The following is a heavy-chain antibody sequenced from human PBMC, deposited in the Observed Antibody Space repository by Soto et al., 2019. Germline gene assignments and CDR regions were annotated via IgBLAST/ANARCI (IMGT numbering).Heavy chain of an antibody. CDR2: IYYSGST. D-gene: IGHD2-15*01. CDR3: ARHGSGGRTFDI. Sequence: SETLSLTCAVSGDSISTYYWSWIRQPPGRRLEWIGYIYYSGSTNQNPSLNSRVTMSVDTSKKQVSLKLTSVTAADTAVYYCARHGSGGRTFDIWGRGTMVTVSS. V-gene: IGHV4-59*08. CDR1: GDSISTYY. J-gene: IGHJ3*02.